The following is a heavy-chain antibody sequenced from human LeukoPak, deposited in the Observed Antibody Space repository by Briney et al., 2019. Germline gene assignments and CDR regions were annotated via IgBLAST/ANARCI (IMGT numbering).Heavy chain of an antibody. D-gene: IGHD4-17*01. V-gene: IGHV4-4*07. J-gene: IGHJ4*02. CDR1: GGSISSYY. Sequence: SETLSLTCTVSGGSISSYYWSWIRQPAGKGLEWIGRIYTSGSTNYNPSLKSRVTMSVDTSKNQFSLNLRSVTAADTAVYYCARYHYDYGDYYFDYWGQGALVTVSS. CDR2: IYTSGST. CDR3: ARYHYDYGDYYFDY.